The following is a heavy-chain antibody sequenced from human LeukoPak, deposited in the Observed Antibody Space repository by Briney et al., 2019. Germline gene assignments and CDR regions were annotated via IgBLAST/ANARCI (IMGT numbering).Heavy chain of an antibody. CDR1: GFTFSSYA. CDR3: AKYLAYCGGDCYFAPPRSQLGRLVDAFDI. V-gene: IGHV3-23*01. D-gene: IGHD2-21*01. CDR2: ISGSGGST. Sequence: GGSLRLSCAASGFTFSSYAMSWVRQAPGKGLEWVSAISGSGGSTYYADSVKGRFTISRDNSKNTLYLQMNSLRAEDTAVYYCAKYLAYCGGDCYFAPPRSQLGRLVDAFDIWGQGTMVTVSS. J-gene: IGHJ3*02.